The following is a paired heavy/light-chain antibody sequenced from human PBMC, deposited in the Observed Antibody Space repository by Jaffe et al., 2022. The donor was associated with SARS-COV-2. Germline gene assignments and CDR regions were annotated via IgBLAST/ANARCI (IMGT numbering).Heavy chain of an antibody. J-gene: IGHJ4*02. D-gene: IGHD6-13*01. CDR2: IIPIFGTA. Sequence: QVQLVQSGAEVKKPGSSVKVSCKASGGTFSSYAFNWVRQAPGQGLEWMGGIIPIFGTANYGQKFQGRVTISEDESTTTAYMEVSSLRSEDTAVYYCATSAATGTSFDYWGQGTLVTVSS. CDR3: ATSAATGTSFDY. CDR1: GGTFSSYA. V-gene: IGHV1-69*01.
Light chain of an antibody. CDR2: GAS. V-gene: IGKV3D-7*01. CDR3: QQDYNLPYT. Sequence: EIVMTQSPATLSLSPGERATLSCRASQSVRSSYLSWYQQKPGQAPRLLIYGASTRATGIPARFSGSGSGTDFTLTISSLQPEDFAVYYCQQDYNLPYTFGQGTKLEIK. J-gene: IGKJ2*01. CDR1: QSVRSSY.